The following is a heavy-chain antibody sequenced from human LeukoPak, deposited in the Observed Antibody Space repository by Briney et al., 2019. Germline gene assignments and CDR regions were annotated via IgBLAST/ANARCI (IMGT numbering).Heavy chain of an antibody. J-gene: IGHJ6*03. V-gene: IGHV4-59*01. CDR3: ARGRSHYSPYYYYMDV. CDR1: GGSISSYY. D-gene: IGHD4-11*01. CDR2: IYYSGST. Sequence: SETLSLTCTVSGGSISSYYWSWIRQPPGKGLEWIGYIYYSGSTNYNPSLKSRVTISVDTSKNQFSLKLSSVTAADTAVYYCARGRSHYSPYYYYMDVWGKGTTVTVSS.